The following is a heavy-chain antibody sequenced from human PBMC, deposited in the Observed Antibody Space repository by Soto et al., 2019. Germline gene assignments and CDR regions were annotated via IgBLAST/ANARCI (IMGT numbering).Heavy chain of an antibody. CDR1: GYTFTSYA. D-gene: IGHD2-15*01. V-gene: IGHV1-3*01. CDR3: ARSQSGGSGPRYYFDP. J-gene: IGHJ4*02. Sequence: ASVKVSCKASGYTFTSYAMHWVRQAPGQRLEWMGWINAGNGNTKYSQKFQGRVTITRDTSASTAYMELSSLRSEDTAVYYCARSQSGGSGPRYYFDPWGQGTLVTVSS. CDR2: INAGNGNT.